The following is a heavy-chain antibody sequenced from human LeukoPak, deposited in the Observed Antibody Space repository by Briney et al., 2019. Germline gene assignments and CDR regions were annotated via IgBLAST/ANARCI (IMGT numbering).Heavy chain of an antibody. Sequence: SETLSLTCTVSGGSISSSSYYWGWIRQPPGKGLEWIGSIYYSGSTYYNPSLKSRVTISVDTSKNQFSLKLSSVTAADMAVYYCARLLGSCYSADYWGQGILVTVSS. D-gene: IGHD2-15*01. CDR3: ARLLGSCYSADY. CDR1: GGSISSSSYY. V-gene: IGHV4-39*01. J-gene: IGHJ4*02. CDR2: IYYSGST.